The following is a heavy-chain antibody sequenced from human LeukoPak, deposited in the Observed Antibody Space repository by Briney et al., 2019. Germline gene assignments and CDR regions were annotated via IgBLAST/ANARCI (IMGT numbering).Heavy chain of an antibody. D-gene: IGHD3/OR15-3a*01. CDR2: THTSGST. J-gene: IGHJ4*02. V-gene: IGHV4-4*07. CDR1: GGSVSNYY. Sequence: PSDTLSLTCTVSGGSVSNYYWTWIRQPAGKWLEWIGRTHTSGSTNYNPSLKSRVTISVDTSKNQFSLKVISVTAADTAVYYCARWRTARTGFDYWGQGTLVTVSS. CDR3: ARWRTARTGFDY.